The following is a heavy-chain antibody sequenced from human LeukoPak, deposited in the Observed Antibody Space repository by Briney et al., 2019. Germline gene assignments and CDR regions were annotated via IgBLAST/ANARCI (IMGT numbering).Heavy chain of an antibody. CDR1: GGSISSYY. Sequence: SETLSLTCTVFGGSISSYYWSWIRQPPGEGLEWIGYIYYSGTTIYNPSLKSRLTISLDTSKNQFSLNLSSVTAADTAVYYCARDETHFYGSGSSNWFDPWGQGILVTVSS. V-gene: IGHV4-59*12. CDR2: IYYSGTT. CDR3: ARDETHFYGSGSSNWFDP. D-gene: IGHD3-10*01. J-gene: IGHJ5*02.